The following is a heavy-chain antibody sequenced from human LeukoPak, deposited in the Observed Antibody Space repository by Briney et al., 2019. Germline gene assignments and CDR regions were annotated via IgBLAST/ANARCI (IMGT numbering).Heavy chain of an antibody. J-gene: IGHJ4*02. CDR2: IYHSGST. D-gene: IGHD4-17*01. CDR3: ARHRGVGGDRAFDY. V-gene: IGHV4-38-2*02. Sequence: PSETLSLTCTVSSYSISGNSYWDWIRQPPGKGLEWIGSIYHSGSTYYNPSLKSRVTISVDTSKNQFSLKLSSVTAADTAVYFCARHRGVGGDRAFDYWGQGTLVTVSS. CDR1: SYSISGNSY.